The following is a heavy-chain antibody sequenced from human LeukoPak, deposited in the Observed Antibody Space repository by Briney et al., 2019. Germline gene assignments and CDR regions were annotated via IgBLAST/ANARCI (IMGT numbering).Heavy chain of an antibody. CDR3: AIDPLDVVPTDY. CDR2: INSDGRDK. V-gene: IGHV3-74*01. CDR1: GFTFSDYW. D-gene: IGHD2-21*01. J-gene: IGHJ4*02. Sequence: PGGSLRLSCSGSGFTFSDYWMHWVRQSPGEGLVWVSVINSDGRDKRYADSVKGRFTISRDNANNMLYLQMNSLRVDDTAVYYCAIDPLDVVPTDYWGQGTLVTVSS.